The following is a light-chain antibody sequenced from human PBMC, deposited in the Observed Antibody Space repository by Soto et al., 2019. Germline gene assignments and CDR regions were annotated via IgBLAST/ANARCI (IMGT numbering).Light chain of an antibody. CDR3: QHYESTPPT. CDR1: QSVLYSSNNKNY. J-gene: IGKJ2*01. Sequence: DIVMTQSPDSLAVSLGERATINCKSSQSVLYSSNNKNYLAWYQQRPGQPPKLLIYWASTRESGVPDRFSGSGSGTDSTLTITSLQAEDVAIYYCQHYESTPPTFGQGTKWEI. V-gene: IGKV4-1*01. CDR2: WAS.